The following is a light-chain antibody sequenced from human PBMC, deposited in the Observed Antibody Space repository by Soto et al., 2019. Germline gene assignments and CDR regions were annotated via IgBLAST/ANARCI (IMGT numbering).Light chain of an antibody. Sequence: QSVLTQPPSVSGAPGQTVTISCTGSSSNIGGDYDVHWYQQLPGTAPKLLIYGNNNRPSGVPDRFSASKSDTSASLAITGLRAKDEADYYCQSYDSSLSVVFGGGTKVTVL. J-gene: IGLJ3*02. CDR1: SSNIGGDYD. V-gene: IGLV1-40*01. CDR3: QSYDSSLSVV. CDR2: GNN.